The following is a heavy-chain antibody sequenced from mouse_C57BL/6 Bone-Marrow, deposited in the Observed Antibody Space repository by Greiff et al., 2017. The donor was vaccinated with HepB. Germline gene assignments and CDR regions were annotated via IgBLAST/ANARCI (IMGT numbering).Heavy chain of an antibody. CDR3: ARGGLLGGFAY. J-gene: IGHJ3*01. CDR1: GFTFSDYY. V-gene: IGHV5-16*01. D-gene: IGHD2-3*01. Sequence: EVQLVESEGGLVQPGSSMKLSCTASGFTFSDYYMAWVRQVPEKGLEWVANINYDGSSTYYLDSLKSRFIISRDNAKNILYLQMSSLKSEDTATYYCARGGLLGGFAYWGQGTLVTVSA. CDR2: INYDGSST.